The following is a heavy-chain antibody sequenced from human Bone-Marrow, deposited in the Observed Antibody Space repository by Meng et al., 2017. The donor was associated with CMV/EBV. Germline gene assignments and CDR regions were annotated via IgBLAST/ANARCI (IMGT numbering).Heavy chain of an antibody. D-gene: IGHD2-2*01. Sequence: VGSRILSCAASGFAFSSYAMSWVRQAPGKGLEWVAFIRYDGSNKYYADSVKGRVTISRYNSKNTLYLQMNSLRAEDTAVYYCAKDSSGMDVWGQGTTVTVSS. J-gene: IGHJ6*02. CDR1: GFAFSSYA. CDR3: AKDSSGMDV. CDR2: IRYDGSNK. V-gene: IGHV3-30*02.